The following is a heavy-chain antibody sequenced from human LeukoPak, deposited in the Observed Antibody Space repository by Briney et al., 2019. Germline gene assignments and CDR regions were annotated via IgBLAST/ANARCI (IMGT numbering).Heavy chain of an antibody. V-gene: IGHV4-61*10. CDR1: GDSISSGIHY. Sequence: SETLSLTCTVSGDSISSGIHYWSWIRQPAGKGLEWIGYIYYSGSTNYKPTLKSRVTISVDTSKNQFSLKLNSVTAADTAVYYCARGGYYGSGNDFRFDPWGQGTLVTVSS. CDR2: IYYSGST. CDR3: ARGGYYGSGNDFRFDP. J-gene: IGHJ5*02. D-gene: IGHD3-10*01.